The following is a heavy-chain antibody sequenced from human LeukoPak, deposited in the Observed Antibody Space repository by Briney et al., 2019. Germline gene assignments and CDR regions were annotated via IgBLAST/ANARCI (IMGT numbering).Heavy chain of an antibody. CDR2: IKEDGSDK. D-gene: IGHD5-12*01. CDR1: GFTFITYW. J-gene: IGHJ4*02. Sequence: PGGSLRLSCAASGFTFITYWMSWVRQAPGKGLEWVGKIKEDGSDKYCGDSVKGRFTISRDNAKNSLYLQMNSLRAEDTAVCYCARDAPGYGGYGHWGQGILVTVSS. CDR3: ARDAPGYGGYGH. V-gene: IGHV3-7*01.